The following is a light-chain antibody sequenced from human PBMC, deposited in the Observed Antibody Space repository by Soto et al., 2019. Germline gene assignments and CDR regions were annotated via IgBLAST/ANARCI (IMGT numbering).Light chain of an antibody. CDR1: QSLTNY. CDR3: QQYGSTPRT. CDR2: GAS. J-gene: IGKJ1*01. V-gene: IGKV3-20*01. Sequence: EIGLTQSPGTLSLSPGEGATLSCRASQSLTNYLAWYQHKPGQAPRLLIYGASSRATGIPDRFSGSGSGTDFTLTISRLEPEDFAVYYCQQYGSTPRTFGQGTKVDSK.